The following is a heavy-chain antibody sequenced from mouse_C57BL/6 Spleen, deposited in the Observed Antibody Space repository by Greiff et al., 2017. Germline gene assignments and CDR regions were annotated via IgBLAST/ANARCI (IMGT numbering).Heavy chain of an antibody. CDR1: GYTYTSSW. CDR3: ARIITTVVD. D-gene: IGHD1-1*01. V-gene: IGHV1-69*01. CDR2: IDPSVSYT. Sequence: VQLQQPGAELAIPGASVKLSCKASGYTYTSSWLHWVKQRPGQGLEWIGEIDPSVSYTNYNQKFKVKSTLTVDKSSSAAYMQLSSLTSEDSAVYYCARIITTVVDWGQGTLVTVSA. J-gene: IGHJ3*01.